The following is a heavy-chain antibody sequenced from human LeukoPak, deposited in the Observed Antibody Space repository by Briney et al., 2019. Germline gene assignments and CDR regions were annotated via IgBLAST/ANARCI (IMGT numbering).Heavy chain of an antibody. D-gene: IGHD3-10*01. CDR3: ARDSPAGGGGY. V-gene: IGHV4-39*07. Sequence: SETLSLTCTVSGGSISSTFYYWGWIRQPPGKGLEWIGSINYSGSTYYNPSLKSRVTISVDTSKNQFSLKLSSVTAAGTAVCDGARDSPAGGGGYWGQGTLVTVSS. CDR2: INYSGST. J-gene: IGHJ4*02. CDR1: GGSISSTFYY.